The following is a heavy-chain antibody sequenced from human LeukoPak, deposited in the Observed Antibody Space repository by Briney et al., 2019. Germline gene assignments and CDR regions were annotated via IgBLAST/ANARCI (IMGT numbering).Heavy chain of an antibody. J-gene: IGHJ6*02. D-gene: IGHD2-15*01. CDR1: GFTLDDYA. CDR3: PGGGDGMDV. Sequence: GGSLRLSCAASGFTLDDYAMHWVPQAPGKGLEWVSGISWNSGSIGYADSVKGRFTISRDNAKNSLYLQMNSLRAEDTALYYCPGGGDGMDVWGQGTTVTVSS. CDR2: ISWNSGSI. V-gene: IGHV3-9*01.